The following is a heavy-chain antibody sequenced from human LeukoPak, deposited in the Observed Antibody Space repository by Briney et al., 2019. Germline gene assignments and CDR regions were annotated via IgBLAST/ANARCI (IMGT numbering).Heavy chain of an antibody. CDR1: GYTFSPYS. V-gene: IGHV3-21*01. CDR3: ARDYDFWGNNWFDP. J-gene: IGHJ5*02. CDR2: ISSSNTY. Sequence: GGSLRLSCAASGYTFSPYSMNWVRQAPGKGLEWVSSISSSNTYYADSVKGRFTISRDNSKNTLYLQMNSLRAEDTAVYYCARDYDFWGNNWFDPWGQGTLVTVSS. D-gene: IGHD3/OR15-3a*01.